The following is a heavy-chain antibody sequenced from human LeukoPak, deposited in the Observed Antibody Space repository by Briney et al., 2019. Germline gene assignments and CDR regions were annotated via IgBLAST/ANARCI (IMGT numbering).Heavy chain of an antibody. V-gene: IGHV1-18*01. CDR1: GYTFANYG. CDR3: ARLTSGYEIYNWFDP. J-gene: IGHJ5*02. CDR2: ISGYNGNA. Sequence: ASVKVSCKTSGYTFANYGITWVRQAPGQGLEWMGWISGYNGNANYPQKFQGRVTLTIDTSTSTAYMELRSLRAGDTAMYYCARLTSGYEIYNWFDPWGQGTLVTVSS. D-gene: IGHD3-3*01.